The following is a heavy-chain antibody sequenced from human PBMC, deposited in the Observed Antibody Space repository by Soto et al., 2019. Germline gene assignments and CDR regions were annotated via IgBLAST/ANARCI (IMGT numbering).Heavy chain of an antibody. CDR3: ARDLEIGYYYGMDV. Sequence: GGSLRLSCTASGVTVSSNYMSWVRQAPGKGLEWVSVIYSGGSTYYADSVKGRFTISRDNSKNTLYLQMNSLRAEDTAVYYCARDLEIGYYYGMDVWGQGTTVTVSS. V-gene: IGHV3-53*01. D-gene: IGHD3-22*01. CDR2: IYSGGST. CDR1: GVTVSSNY. J-gene: IGHJ6*02.